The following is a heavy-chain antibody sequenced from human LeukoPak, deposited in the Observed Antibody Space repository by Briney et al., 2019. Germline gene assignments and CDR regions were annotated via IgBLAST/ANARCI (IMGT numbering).Heavy chain of an antibody. CDR3: ARDAVDTANAV. Sequence: QPGGSLRLSCAASGFTFTTYWMHWVRQAPGKGLVWVSHIISDGSITSYADSVKGRFTISRDNAKNTLYLQMNSLRAEDTAVYYCARDAVDTANAVWGQGTTVTVSS. CDR1: GFTFTTYW. CDR2: IISDGSIT. V-gene: IGHV3-74*01. J-gene: IGHJ6*02. D-gene: IGHD5-18*01.